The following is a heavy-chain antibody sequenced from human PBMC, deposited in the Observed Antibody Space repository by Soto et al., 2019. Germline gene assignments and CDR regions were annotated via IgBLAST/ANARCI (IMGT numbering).Heavy chain of an antibody. V-gene: IGHV1-18*01. J-gene: IGHJ6*01. CDR2: ISGDSVNT. D-gene: IGHD6-13*01. Sequence: ASVKVSCKAAGSKFPTQGISWVRRPLGQGLKWMVWISGDSVNTKSAPKLQDRITMTTDTSAGTAYMELRRLRSDDTAVYFCAREGQQQAQETYYYFYRMDISGQGTTVTVPQ. CDR1: GSKFPTQG. CDR3: AREGQQQAQETYYYFYRMDI.